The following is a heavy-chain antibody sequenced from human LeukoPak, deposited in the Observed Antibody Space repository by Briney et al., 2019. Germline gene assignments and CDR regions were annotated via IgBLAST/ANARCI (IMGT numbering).Heavy chain of an antibody. J-gene: IGHJ3*02. Sequence: GASVKVSCKASGGTFSSYAISWVRQAPGQGLEWMGGIIPIFGTANYAQKFQGRVTMTRDTSTSTVYMELSSLRSEDTAVYYCARERSVAGHAFDIWGQGTMVTVSS. V-gene: IGHV1-69*05. D-gene: IGHD6-19*01. CDR1: GGTFSSYA. CDR2: IIPIFGTA. CDR3: ARERSVAGHAFDI.